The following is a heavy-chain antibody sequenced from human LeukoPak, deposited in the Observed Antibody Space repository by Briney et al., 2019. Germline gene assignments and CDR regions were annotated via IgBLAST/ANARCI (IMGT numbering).Heavy chain of an antibody. CDR3: ATRYNWNYGWFDP. Sequence: ASVKVSCKVSGYTLAELSIHWVRQAPGKRLEWMGGFDPEDGETIYAQKFQGRVTMTEDTSTDTAYMELSSLRSEDTAVYYCATRYNWNYGWFDPWGQGTLVTVSS. D-gene: IGHD1-7*01. V-gene: IGHV1-24*01. J-gene: IGHJ5*02. CDR1: GYTLAELS. CDR2: FDPEDGET.